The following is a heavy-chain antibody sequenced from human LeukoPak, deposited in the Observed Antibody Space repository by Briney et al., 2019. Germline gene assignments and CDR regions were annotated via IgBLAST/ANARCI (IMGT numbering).Heavy chain of an antibody. CDR1: GYSFILYR. CDR3: AREYGSGSYYKGYFDY. CDR2: ISTSTGDT. V-gene: IGHV1-18*01. Sequence: ASVKVSCKTSGYSFILYRISWVRQAPGQGPEWMGWISTSTGDTKYTQKFQGRVTMTRDTSTSTVYMELSSLRSEDTAVYYCAREYGSGSYYKGYFDYWGQGTLVTVSS. J-gene: IGHJ4*02. D-gene: IGHD3-10*01.